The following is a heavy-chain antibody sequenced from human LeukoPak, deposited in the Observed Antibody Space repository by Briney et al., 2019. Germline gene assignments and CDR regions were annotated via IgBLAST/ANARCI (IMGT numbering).Heavy chain of an antibody. CDR2: ISNSGGNT. D-gene: IGHD2-2*01. Sequence: TGGSLRLSCAASGFTFSSYAMSWVRQAPGKGLEWVSAISNSGGNTHYADSVKGRFTISRDNSKNTLYLQMNSLRTEDTAVYYCAKPGMPAALYYYMDVWGKGTTVTISS. CDR1: GFTFSSYA. V-gene: IGHV3-23*01. J-gene: IGHJ6*03. CDR3: AKPGMPAALYYYMDV.